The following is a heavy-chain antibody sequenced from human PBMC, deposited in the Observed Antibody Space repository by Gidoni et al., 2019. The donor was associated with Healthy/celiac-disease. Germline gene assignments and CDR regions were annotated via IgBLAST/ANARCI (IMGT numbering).Heavy chain of an antibody. V-gene: IGHV3-30*18. CDR3: AKEGVAGNYYYYGMDV. J-gene: IGHJ6*02. CDR2: ISYDGSNK. Sequence: QVQLVESGGGVVQPVRSLGLSCTAYGFTFLSHGMHWVRQAPGKGLEWVAVISYDGSNKYYADSVKGRFTISRDNSKNTLYLQMNSLRAEDTAVYYCAKEGVAGNYYYYGMDVWGQGTTVTVSS. D-gene: IGHD6-19*01. CDR1: GFTFLSHG.